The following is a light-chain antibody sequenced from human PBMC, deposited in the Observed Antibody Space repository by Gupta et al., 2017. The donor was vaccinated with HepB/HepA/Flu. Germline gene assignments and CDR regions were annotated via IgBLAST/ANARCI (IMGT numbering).Light chain of an antibody. CDR2: EVS. V-gene: IGLV2-23*02. CDR1: RNNVGSYNL. J-gene: IGLJ3*02. Sequence: QSALTQPASVSGSPGQSITISCTGTRNNVGSYNLVSWYQQHPGKAPKLIIYEVSKRPSGISTHFSGSKSGNTGSLTISGLQTEDEADYYCCSYGGNGKWVFGGGTKLTVL. CDR3: CSYGGNGKWV.